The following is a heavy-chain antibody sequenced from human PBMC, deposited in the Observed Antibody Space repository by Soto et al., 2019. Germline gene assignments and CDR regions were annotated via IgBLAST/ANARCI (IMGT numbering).Heavy chain of an antibody. CDR2: ISGSGGST. J-gene: IGHJ6*04. CDR1: GFTFSSYA. V-gene: IGHV3-23*01. Sequence: GGSLRLSCAASGFTFSSYAMSWVRQAPGKGLEWVSAISGSGGSTYYADSVKGRFTISRDNSKNTLYLQMNSLRAEDTAVYYCAKDIVGAGKGDYYYYYGMDVWGKGTTVTVSS. D-gene: IGHD3-16*02. CDR3: AKDIVGAGKGDYYYYYGMDV.